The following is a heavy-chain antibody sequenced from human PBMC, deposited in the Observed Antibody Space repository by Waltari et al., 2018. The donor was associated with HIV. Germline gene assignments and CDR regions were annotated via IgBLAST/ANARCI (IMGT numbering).Heavy chain of an antibody. V-gene: IGHV6-1*01. J-gene: IGHJ6*02. Sequence: NWIRQSPSRGLEWLGRTYYRSKWYNDYAVSVKSRITINPDTSKNQFSLQLNSVTPEDTAVYYCARVSGAAANYYYYYGMDVWGQGTTVTVSS. D-gene: IGHD6-13*01. CDR3: ARVSGAAANYYYYYGMDV. CDR2: TYYRSKWYN.